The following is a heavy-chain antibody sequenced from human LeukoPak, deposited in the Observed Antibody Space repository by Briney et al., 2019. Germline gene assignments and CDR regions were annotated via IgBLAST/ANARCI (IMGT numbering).Heavy chain of an antibody. CDR1: EFTFSNAW. Sequence: PGGSLRLSCAASEFTFSNAWMSWVRQAPGKGLEWVGRIKSKTDGATTDYAAPVKGRFTISRDDSKNTLYLQMNSLKTEDTAVDYCTTDQYDYVWGSKGYWGQGTLVTVSS. CDR3: TTDQYDYVWGSKGY. V-gene: IGHV3-15*01. J-gene: IGHJ4*02. CDR2: IKSKTDGATT. D-gene: IGHD3-16*01.